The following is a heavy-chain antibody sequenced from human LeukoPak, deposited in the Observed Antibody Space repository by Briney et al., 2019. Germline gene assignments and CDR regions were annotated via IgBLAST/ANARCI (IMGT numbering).Heavy chain of an antibody. Sequence: SVKVSCKASGGTFISYAIGWVRQAPGQGLEWMGGIIPIFGTANYAQKFQGRVTITADESTSTAYMELSSLRSEDPAVYYCARGRVSAAMWAYYYYYMDVWGKGTTVTVSS. CDR2: IIPIFGTA. CDR1: GGTFISYA. J-gene: IGHJ6*03. CDR3: ARGRVSAAMWAYYYYYMDV. V-gene: IGHV1-69*01. D-gene: IGHD2-2*01.